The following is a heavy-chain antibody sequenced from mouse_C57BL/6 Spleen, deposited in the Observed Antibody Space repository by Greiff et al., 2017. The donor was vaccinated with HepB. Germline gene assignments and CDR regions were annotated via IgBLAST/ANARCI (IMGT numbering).Heavy chain of an antibody. D-gene: IGHD2-4*01. J-gene: IGHJ2*01. CDR1: GYTFTSYT. CDR3: ARAYYDYYFDY. CDR2: INPSSGYT. V-gene: IGHV1-4*01. Sequence: QVQLQQSGAELARPGASVKMSCKASGYTFTSYTMHWVKQRPGQGLEWIGYINPSSGYTKYNQKFKDKATLTADKSSSTAYMQLGSLTSVDSAVYDCARAYYDYYFDYWGQGTTLTVSS.